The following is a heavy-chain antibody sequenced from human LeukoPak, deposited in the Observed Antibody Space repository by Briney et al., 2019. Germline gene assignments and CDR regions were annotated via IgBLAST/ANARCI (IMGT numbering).Heavy chain of an antibody. J-gene: IGHJ5*02. D-gene: IGHD5-12*01. CDR1: GGSFSGYY. V-gene: IGHV4-34*01. CDR2: INHSGST. Sequence: SETLSLTCAVYGGSFSGYYWSWIRQPPGKGLEWIGEINHSGSTNYNPSLKSRVTISIDTSKNQFSLRLTSVTAADTAIYYCARDGRSGYEDLWGPGTLVTVSS. CDR3: ARDGRSGYEDL.